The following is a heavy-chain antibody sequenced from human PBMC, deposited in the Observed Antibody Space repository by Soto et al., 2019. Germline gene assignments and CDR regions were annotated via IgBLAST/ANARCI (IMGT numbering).Heavy chain of an antibody. Sequence: GASVKVSCKASGGTFSSYAISWVRQAPGQGLEWMGGIIPIFGTANYAQKFQGRVTITADESTSTAYMELSSLRSEDTAVYYCARGGTVAGTAPFDYWGPGALVTVSS. CDR3: ARGGTVAGTAPFDY. CDR1: GGTFSSYA. V-gene: IGHV1-69*13. D-gene: IGHD6-19*01. CDR2: IIPIFGTA. J-gene: IGHJ4*02.